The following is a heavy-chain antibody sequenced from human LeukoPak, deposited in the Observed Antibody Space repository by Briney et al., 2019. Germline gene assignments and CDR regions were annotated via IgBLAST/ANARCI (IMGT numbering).Heavy chain of an antibody. D-gene: IGHD3-22*01. V-gene: IGHV3-73*01. CDR1: GFTFSGSA. CDR2: IRSKANSYAT. CDR3: TSRQHDSSGSYYYYYYMDV. J-gene: IGHJ6*03. Sequence: GGSLRLSCAASGFTFSGSAMHWVRQASGKGLEWVGRIRSKANSYATAYAASVKGRFTISRDDSKNTAYLQMNSLKTEDTAVYYCTSRQHDSSGSYYYYYYMDVWGKGTTVTVSS.